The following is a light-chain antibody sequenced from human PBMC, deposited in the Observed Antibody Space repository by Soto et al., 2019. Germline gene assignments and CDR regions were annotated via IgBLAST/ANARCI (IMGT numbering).Light chain of an antibody. J-gene: IGKJ4*01. Sequence: IVMTQSPATLSVSPGERAILSCRASQSIITNLAWYQQKPGQAPRLLFYGASTRAKGVPARFSGSGSGTEFTLTISSLQSQDFAIYYCQQYNNSLALSFGEGNKVEIK. CDR2: GAS. CDR1: QSIITN. V-gene: IGKV3-15*01. CDR3: QQYNNSLALS.